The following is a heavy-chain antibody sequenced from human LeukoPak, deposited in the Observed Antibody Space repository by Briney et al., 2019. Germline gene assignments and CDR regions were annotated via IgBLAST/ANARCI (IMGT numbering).Heavy chain of an antibody. CDR1: GFTVSSNY. Sequence: GGSLRLSCAASGFTVSSNYMSWVRQAPGKGLVWVSRINTDGSSTTYADSVKDRFTISRDNAKNTLYLQMNSLRAEDTAVYYCARSTIAARPGQDWGQGTLVTVSS. J-gene: IGHJ4*02. D-gene: IGHD6-6*01. CDR2: INTDGSST. V-gene: IGHV3-74*01. CDR3: ARSTIAARPGQD.